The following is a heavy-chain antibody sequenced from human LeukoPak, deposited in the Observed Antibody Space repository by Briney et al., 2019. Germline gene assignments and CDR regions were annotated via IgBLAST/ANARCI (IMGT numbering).Heavy chain of an antibody. CDR2: IWYDGSNK. D-gene: IGHD3-22*01. V-gene: IGHV3-33*08. Sequence: PGGSLRLSCAASGFTFSSYGMHWVRQAPGKGLEWVAVIWYDGSNKYYADSVKGRFTISRDNSKNTLYLQMNSLRAEDTAVYYCARDSGVVVVTLDIWGQGTMVTVSS. CDR3: ARDSGVVVVTLDI. J-gene: IGHJ3*02. CDR1: GFTFSSYG.